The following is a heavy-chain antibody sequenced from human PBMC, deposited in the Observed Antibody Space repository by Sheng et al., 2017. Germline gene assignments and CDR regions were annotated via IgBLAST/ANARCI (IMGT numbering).Heavy chain of an antibody. Sequence: VQLVQSGAEVRKPGSSVKVSCKASGGAFTSYSFSWVRQAPGQGLEWMGRIVPMFNKVDYAQNFQDRVTITADKSTSTAYMELTSLRSEDTAVYYCERVDGYRGYWGHGTLVTVSS. CDR2: IVPMFNKV. CDR3: ERVDGYRGY. J-gene: IGHJ4*01. CDR1: GGAFTSYS. V-gene: IGHV1-69*08. D-gene: IGHD5-12*01.